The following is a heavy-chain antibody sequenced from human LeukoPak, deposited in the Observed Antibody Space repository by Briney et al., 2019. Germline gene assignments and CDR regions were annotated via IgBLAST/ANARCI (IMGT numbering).Heavy chain of an antibody. CDR1: GGSISSYY. J-gene: IGHJ6*03. Sequence: SETLSLTCTVSGGSISSYYWSWIRQPPGKGLEWIGYIYYSGSTNYNPSPKSRVTISVDTSKNQFSLKLSSVTAADTAVYYCARTAAAPYYYYYYMDVWGKGTTVTVSS. D-gene: IGHD6-13*01. CDR2: IYYSGST. V-gene: IGHV4-59*01. CDR3: ARTAAAPYYYYYYMDV.